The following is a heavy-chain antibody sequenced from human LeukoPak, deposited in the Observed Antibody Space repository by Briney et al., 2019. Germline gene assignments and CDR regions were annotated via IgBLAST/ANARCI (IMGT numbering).Heavy chain of an antibody. CDR2: IRSKAYGGTT. CDR1: GFTFSSYE. Sequence: PGGSLRLSCAASGFTFSSYEMSWVRQAPGKGLEWVGFIRSKAYGGTTEYAASVKGRFTISRDDSKSIAYLQMNSLKTEDTAVYYCTRDLRDGYKRAVDYWGQGTLVTVSS. D-gene: IGHD5-24*01. V-gene: IGHV3-49*04. CDR3: TRDLRDGYKRAVDY. J-gene: IGHJ4*02.